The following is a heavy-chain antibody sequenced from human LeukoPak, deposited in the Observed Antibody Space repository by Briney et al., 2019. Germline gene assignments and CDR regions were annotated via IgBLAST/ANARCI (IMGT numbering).Heavy chain of an antibody. CDR2: IKSKTDGGTT. J-gene: IGHJ4*02. D-gene: IGHD3-16*02. Sequence: GGSLRLSCAASGFTFSNVWMSWVRQAPGEGLEWVGRIKSKTDGGTTDYAAPVKGRFTISRDDSKNTLYLQMNSLKTEDTAVYYCTTDLNYDYVWGSYRQGYYFDYWGQGTLVTVSS. V-gene: IGHV3-15*01. CDR1: GFTFSNVW. CDR3: TTDLNYDYVWGSYRQGYYFDY.